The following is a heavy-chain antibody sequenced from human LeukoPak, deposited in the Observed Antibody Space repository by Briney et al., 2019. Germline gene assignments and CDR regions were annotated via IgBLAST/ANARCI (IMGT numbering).Heavy chain of an antibody. J-gene: IGHJ6*03. D-gene: IGHD2-15*01. CDR3: AREVATIVSCSGGSCYSGVPFYYYYYMDV. V-gene: IGHV3-11*01. CDR2: ISSSGSTI. CDR1: GFTFSDYY. Sequence: GGSLRLSCAASGFTFSDYYMSWIRQAPGKGLEWVSYISSSGSTIYYADSVKGRFTIYRDNAKNSLYLQMNSLRAEDTAVYYCAREVATIVSCSGGSCYSGVPFYYYYYMDVWGKGTTVTVSS.